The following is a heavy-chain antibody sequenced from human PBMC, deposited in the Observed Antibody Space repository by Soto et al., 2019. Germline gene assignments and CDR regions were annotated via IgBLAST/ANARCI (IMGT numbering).Heavy chain of an antibody. Sequence: QVQLVQSGAEVKTPGSSLKVSCTVSGTRFSNYVISWVRQAPGQGLEWLGRIIPIFNTTQYPQKLKGRVTIPADKSTNTASLELSSLRFDDTAVYYWAREGRGKKAGYNGLVSLGYWGQGTPVTVSS. J-gene: IGHJ4*02. V-gene: IGHV1-69*06. CDR2: IIPIFNTT. CDR1: GTRFSNYV. CDR3: AREGRGKKAGYNGLVSLGY. D-gene: IGHD2-2*02.